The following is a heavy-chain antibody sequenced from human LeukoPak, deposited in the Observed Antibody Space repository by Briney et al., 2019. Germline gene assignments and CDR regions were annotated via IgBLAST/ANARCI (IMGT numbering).Heavy chain of an antibody. D-gene: IGHD3-10*01. CDR1: GFTFSSYG. CDR3: ARGPDYYGSGSYPNWFDP. Sequence: GGSLRLSCAASGFTFSSYGMNWVRRAPGKGLEWVSSISSSSSYIYYADSVKGRFTISRDNAKNSLYLQMNSLRAEDTAVYYCARGPDYYGSGSYPNWFDPWGQGTLVTVSS. CDR2: ISSSSSYI. V-gene: IGHV3-21*01. J-gene: IGHJ5*02.